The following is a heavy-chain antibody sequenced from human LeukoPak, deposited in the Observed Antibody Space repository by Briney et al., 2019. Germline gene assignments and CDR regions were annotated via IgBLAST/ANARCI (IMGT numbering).Heavy chain of an antibody. CDR1: GFTFSSYW. J-gene: IGHJ4*02. Sequence: PGGSLRLSCAASGFTFSSYWMSWVRQAPGKGLEWVAVISYDGSNKYYADSVKGRFTISRDNSKNTLYLQMNSLRAEDTAVYYCARGARYTTIWYSHDYWGQGTLVTVSS. V-gene: IGHV3-30-3*01. CDR2: ISYDGSNK. D-gene: IGHD6-13*01. CDR3: ARGARYTTIWYSHDY.